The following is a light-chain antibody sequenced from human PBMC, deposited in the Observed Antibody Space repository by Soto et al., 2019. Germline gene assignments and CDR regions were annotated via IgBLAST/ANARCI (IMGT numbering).Light chain of an antibody. V-gene: IGLV2-14*01. CDR2: EVS. CDR3: SSYTSDSTYV. CDR1: SSDVGGYTS. Sequence: ALTQPPSLSGSPGQSITISCTGTSSDVGGYTSVSWYQQHPGKAPKLVIYEVSDRPSGVSSRFSGSKSGNTASLTISGLQAEDEADYYCSSYTSDSTYVFGTGTKVTVL. J-gene: IGLJ1*01.